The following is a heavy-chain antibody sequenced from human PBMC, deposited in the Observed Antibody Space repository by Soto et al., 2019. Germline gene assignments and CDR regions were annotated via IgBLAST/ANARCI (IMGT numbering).Heavy chain of an antibody. CDR1: GYSVSDYF. D-gene: IGHD1-26*01. J-gene: IGHJ6*02. Sequence: ASVKVSCKASGYSVSDYFIQWVRQAPGQGLEWVAWINPKTAATNYAKKFQGRVSLTWDTSFSTAYMELTRLRPDDTAVYYCARIKWGLDYYNGMDVWGQGTTVTVSS. CDR2: INPKTAAT. CDR3: ARIKWGLDYYNGMDV. V-gene: IGHV1-2*02.